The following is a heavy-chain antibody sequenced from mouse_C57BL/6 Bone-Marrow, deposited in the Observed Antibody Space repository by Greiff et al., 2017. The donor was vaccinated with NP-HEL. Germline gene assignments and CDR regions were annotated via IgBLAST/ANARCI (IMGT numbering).Heavy chain of an antibody. CDR1: GYTFTDYE. CDR2: IDPETGGT. V-gene: IGHV1-15*01. J-gene: IGHJ1*03. Sequence: VKLVESGAELVRPGASVTLSCKASGYTFTDYEMHWVKQTPVHGLEWIGAIDPETGGTAYNQKFKGKAILTADKSSSTAYMELRSLTSEDSAVYYCTRRGYYYGSYWYFDVWGTGTTVTVSS. CDR3: TRRGYYYGSYWYFDV. D-gene: IGHD1-1*01.